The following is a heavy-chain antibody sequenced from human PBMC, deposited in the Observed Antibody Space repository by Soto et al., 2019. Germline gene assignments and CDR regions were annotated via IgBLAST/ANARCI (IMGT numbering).Heavy chain of an antibody. Sequence: ASVKVSCKVSGYTLTELSMHWVRQAPGKGLEWMGGFDPEDGETIYAQKFQGRVTMTEDTSTDTAYMELSSLRSEDAAVYYCATIGVSPYSSSWYGDYGMDVWGEGTTVTVSS. D-gene: IGHD6-13*01. CDR3: ATIGVSPYSSSWYGDYGMDV. CDR1: GYTLTELS. J-gene: IGHJ6*04. CDR2: FDPEDGET. V-gene: IGHV1-24*01.